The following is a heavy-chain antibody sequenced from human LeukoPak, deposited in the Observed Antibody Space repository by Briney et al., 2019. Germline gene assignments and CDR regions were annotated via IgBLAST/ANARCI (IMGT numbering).Heavy chain of an antibody. CDR3: ATAIYYGSGSPRWGIDY. J-gene: IGHJ4*02. V-gene: IGHV1-69*04. CDR2: IIPILGIA. CDR1: GGTFSSYA. Sequence: GASVKVSCKASGGTFSSYAISWVRQAPGQGLEWMGRIIPILGIANYAQKFQGRVTITADKSTSTAYMELSSLRSEDTAVYYCATAIYYGSGSPRWGIDYWGQGTLVIVSS. D-gene: IGHD3-10*01.